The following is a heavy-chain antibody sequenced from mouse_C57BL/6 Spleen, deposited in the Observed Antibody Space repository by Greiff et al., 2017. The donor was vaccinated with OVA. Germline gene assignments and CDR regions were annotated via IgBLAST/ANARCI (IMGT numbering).Heavy chain of an antibody. J-gene: IGHJ4*01. CDR1: GFTFSSYA. V-gene: IGHV5-9-1*02. Sequence: EVMLVESGEGLVKPGGSLKLSCAASGFTFSSYAMSWVRQTPEKRLEWVAYISSGGDYIYYADTVKGRFTISRDNARNTLYLQMSSLKSEDTAMYYCTRDLYYYGSKNRSMDYWGQGTSVTVSS. CDR3: TRDLYYYGSKNRSMDY. D-gene: IGHD1-1*01. CDR2: ISSGGDYI.